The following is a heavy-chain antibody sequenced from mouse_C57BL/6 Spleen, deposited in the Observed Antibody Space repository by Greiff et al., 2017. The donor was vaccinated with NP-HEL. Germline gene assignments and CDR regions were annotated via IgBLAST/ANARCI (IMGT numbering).Heavy chain of an antibody. CDR1: GYTFTSYW. CDR2: IDPSDSYT. Sequence: QVQLQQPGAELVRPGTSVKLSCKASGYTFTSYWMHWVKQRPGQGLEWIGVIDPSDSYTNYNQKFKGKATLTVDTSSSTAYMQLSSLTSEDSAVYYCAREGWLLSFAYWGQGTLVTVSA. V-gene: IGHV1-59*01. CDR3: AREGWLLSFAY. J-gene: IGHJ3*01. D-gene: IGHD2-3*01.